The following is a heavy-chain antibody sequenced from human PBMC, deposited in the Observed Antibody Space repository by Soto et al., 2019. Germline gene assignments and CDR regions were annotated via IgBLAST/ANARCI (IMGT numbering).Heavy chain of an antibody. D-gene: IGHD1-20*01. CDR1: GFTFSSYI. J-gene: IGHJ4*02. Sequence: EVQLVASGGGLVQPGGSLRLSCAASGFTFSSYIMNWVRQAQGKALEWVSYISSRTSTIYYADSVKGRFTISRDNAKNSLYLQSNSLRDEDTAVYDCARATPSYIPLDVVDYWCQGTLVTVSS. CDR2: ISSRTSTI. CDR3: ARATPSYIPLDVVDY. V-gene: IGHV3-48*02.